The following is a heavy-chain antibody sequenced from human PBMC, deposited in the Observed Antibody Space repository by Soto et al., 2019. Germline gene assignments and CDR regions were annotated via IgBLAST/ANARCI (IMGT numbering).Heavy chain of an antibody. CDR2: IYYSGST. CDR3: ARVNNWFDP. Sequence: SQTLSLTCTVSVGSISSYYWSWIRQPPGKGLEWIGYIYYSGSTNYNPSLKSRVTISVDTSKNQFSLKLSSVTAADTAVYYCARVNNWFDPWGQGTLVTVSS. V-gene: IGHV4-59*01. CDR1: VGSISSYY. J-gene: IGHJ5*02.